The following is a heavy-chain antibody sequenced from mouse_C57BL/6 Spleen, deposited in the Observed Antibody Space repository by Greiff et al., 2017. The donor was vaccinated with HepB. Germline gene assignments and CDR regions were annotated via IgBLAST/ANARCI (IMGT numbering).Heavy chain of an antibody. V-gene: IGHV2-5*01. CDR2: IWRGGST. J-gene: IGHJ4*01. CDR3: AKNPLYDGYYLYYAMDY. CDR1: GFSLTSYG. D-gene: IGHD2-3*01. Sequence: QVQLQQSGPGPVQPSQSLSITCTVSGFSLTSYGVHWVRQSPGKGLEWLGVIWRGGSTDYNAAFMSRLSITKDNSKSQVFFKMNSLQADDTAIYYCAKNPLYDGYYLYYAMDYWGQGTSVTVSS.